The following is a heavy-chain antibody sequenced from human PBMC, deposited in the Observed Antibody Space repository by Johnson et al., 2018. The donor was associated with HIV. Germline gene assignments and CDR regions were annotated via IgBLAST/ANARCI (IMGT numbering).Heavy chain of an antibody. D-gene: IGHD6-6*01. CDR2: LNWNGGST. Sequence: LVESGGGVVRPGGSLRLSCVASGFTFDDYAMSWVRQAPGKGLGWVAGLNWNGGSTGHAASVKGRFTISRDNSTNSLYLQMNSLRAEDTAVYYCARAERSSSGVDAFDIWGQGTMDTVSS. CDR3: ARAERSSSGVDAFDI. CDR1: GFTFDDYA. V-gene: IGHV3-20*04. J-gene: IGHJ3*02.